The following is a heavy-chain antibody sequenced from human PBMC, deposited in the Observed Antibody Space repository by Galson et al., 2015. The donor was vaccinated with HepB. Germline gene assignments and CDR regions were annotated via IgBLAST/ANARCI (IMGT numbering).Heavy chain of an antibody. J-gene: IGHJ4*02. V-gene: IGHV4-39*01. CDR3: ARQPFFFGSGSYGPFDN. D-gene: IGHD3-10*01. CDR2: IYHSGTT. CDR1: GGSIRSTGYY. Sequence: SETLSLTCTLSGGSIRSTGYYWGWVRQPPGKGLEWIGSIYHSGTTHINPSLKSRVTVSVDPSNNKFSLSLSSMTAADTAVYYCARQPFFFGSGSYGPFDNWGQGTLVLVSS.